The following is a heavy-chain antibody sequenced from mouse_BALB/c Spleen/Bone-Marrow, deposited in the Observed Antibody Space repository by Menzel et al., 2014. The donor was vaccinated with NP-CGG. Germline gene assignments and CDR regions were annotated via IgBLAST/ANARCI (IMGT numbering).Heavy chain of an antibody. J-gene: IGHJ2*01. CDR3: ARSGYYGSSYFDY. CDR2: INPYNGDT. Sequence: DVQLQESGPEQVKPGASVKISCKASGYSFTGYFMNWVMQSHGKSLEWIGRINPYNGDTFYNQKFKGKATLTVDKSSSTAHMELRSLASEDSAVYYCARSGYYGSSYFDYWGQGTTLTVSS. V-gene: IGHV1-20*02. D-gene: IGHD1-1*01. CDR1: GYSFTGYF.